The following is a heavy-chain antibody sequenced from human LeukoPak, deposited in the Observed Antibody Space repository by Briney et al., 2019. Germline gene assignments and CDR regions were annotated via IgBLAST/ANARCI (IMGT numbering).Heavy chain of an antibody. V-gene: IGHV3-30*04. CDR3: ARDGRYCSSTSCLYYYYGMDV. D-gene: IGHD2-2*01. Sequence: PGGSLRLSCAASGFTFSSYAMHWVRQAPGKGLEWVAVISYDGSNKYYADSVKGRFTIFRDNSKNTLYLQMNSLRAEDTAVYYCARDGRYCSSTSCLYYYYGMDVWGKGTTVTVSS. CDR2: ISYDGSNK. CDR1: GFTFSSYA. J-gene: IGHJ6*04.